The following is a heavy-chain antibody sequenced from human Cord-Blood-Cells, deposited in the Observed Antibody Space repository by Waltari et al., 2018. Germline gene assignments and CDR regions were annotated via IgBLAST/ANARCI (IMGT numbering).Heavy chain of an antibody. D-gene: IGHD4-17*01. J-gene: IGHJ4*02. CDR1: GFTFSSHG. CDR2: ISYDGSNK. Sequence: QVQLVESGGGVVQPGRSLRLPCAASGFTFSSHGLYWVRPAPGKGLEGVAVISYDGSNKYYADSGKGRFTISRDNSKNTLYLQMNSLRAEDTAVYYCAKSDTVTTYYFDYWGQGTLVTVSS. V-gene: IGHV3-30*18. CDR3: AKSDTVTTYYFDY.